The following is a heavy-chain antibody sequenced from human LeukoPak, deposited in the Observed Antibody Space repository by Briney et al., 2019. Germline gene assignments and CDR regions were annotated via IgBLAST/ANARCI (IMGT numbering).Heavy chain of an antibody. CDR1: GDSVSSNNAA. CDR2: TYYRSKWYN. V-gene: IGHV6-1*01. CDR3: ARGAYTTTWF. J-gene: IGHJ4*02. D-gene: IGHD3-16*01. Sequence: SQTISLTCAISGDSVSSNNAAWSWIRQSPSRGLEWLGRTYYRSKWYNEYSVSVKSRISINADTSKNQFSLELNSVTPEDTGVYHCARGAYTTTWFWGQGTPVTVSS.